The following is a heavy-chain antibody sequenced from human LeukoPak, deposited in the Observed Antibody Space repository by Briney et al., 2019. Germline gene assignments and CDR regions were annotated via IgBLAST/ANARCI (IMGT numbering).Heavy chain of an antibody. V-gene: IGHV4-59*01. J-gene: IGHJ5*02. CDR3: ARELVAVAGTGSWFDP. CDR1: GGSISSYY. D-gene: IGHD6-19*01. CDR2: IYYSGST. Sequence: KSSETLSLTCTVSGGSISSYYWSWLRQPPGKGLEGVGYIYYSGSTNYNPSLKSRVTISVDTSKNQFSLKLSSVTAADTAVYYCARELVAVAGTGSWFDPWGQGTLVTVSS.